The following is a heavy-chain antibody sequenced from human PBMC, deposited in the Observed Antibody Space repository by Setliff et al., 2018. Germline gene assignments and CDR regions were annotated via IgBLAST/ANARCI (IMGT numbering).Heavy chain of an antibody. CDR1: GFTFGAYT. CDR2: VDQGANT. D-gene: IGHD2-8*01. V-gene: IGHV3-23*01. Sequence: GESLKISCVASGFTFGAYTLTWVRQAPGKGLEFVSGVDQGANTYYGDSVKGRFTISRDNSQNTVYLQMTNLRVEDTAIFYCAKDRVPDGKWDFDSSGPGILVTVSS. J-gene: IGHJ4*02. CDR3: AKDRVPDGKWDFDS.